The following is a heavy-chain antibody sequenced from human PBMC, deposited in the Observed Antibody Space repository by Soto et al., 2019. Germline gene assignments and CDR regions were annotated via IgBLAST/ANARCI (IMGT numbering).Heavy chain of an antibody. CDR1: GGSISSSSYY. D-gene: IGHD5-18*01. V-gene: IGHV4-39*01. Sequence: PSETLSLTCTVSGGSISSSSYYWGWIRQPPGKGLEWIGSIYYSGSTYYNPSLKSRVTISVDTSKNQLSLKLSSVTAADTAVYYCARVDTAMVNYYYYGMDVWGQGTTVTVSS. J-gene: IGHJ6*02. CDR2: IYYSGST. CDR3: ARVDTAMVNYYYYGMDV.